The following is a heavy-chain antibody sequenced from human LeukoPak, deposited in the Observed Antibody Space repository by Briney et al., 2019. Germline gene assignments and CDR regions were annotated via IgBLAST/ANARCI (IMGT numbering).Heavy chain of an antibody. V-gene: IGHV1-2*02. CDR1: GYTFTCYY. CDR3: ARVFVAARPNY. Sequence: GASVKVSCKASGYTFTCYYMHWVRQAPGQGREGMGWINPNSGGTNYAQKFQGRVTMTRDTSISTAYMELSRLRSDDTAVYYCARVFVAARPNYWGQGTLVTVSS. CDR2: INPNSGGT. D-gene: IGHD6-13*01. J-gene: IGHJ4*02.